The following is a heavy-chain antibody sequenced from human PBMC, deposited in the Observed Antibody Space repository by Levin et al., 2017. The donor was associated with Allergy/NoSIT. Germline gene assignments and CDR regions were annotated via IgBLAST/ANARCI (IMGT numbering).Heavy chain of an antibody. CDR2: ISYDGSNK. Sequence: GGSLRLSCAASGFTFSSYAMHWVRQAPGKGLEWVAVISYDGSNKYYADSVKGRFTISRDNSKNTLYLQMNSLRAEDTAVYYCASIAVAGPLLYWGQGTLVTVSS. CDR3: ASIAVAGPLLY. V-gene: IGHV3-30-3*01. D-gene: IGHD6-19*01. CDR1: GFTFSSYA. J-gene: IGHJ4*02.